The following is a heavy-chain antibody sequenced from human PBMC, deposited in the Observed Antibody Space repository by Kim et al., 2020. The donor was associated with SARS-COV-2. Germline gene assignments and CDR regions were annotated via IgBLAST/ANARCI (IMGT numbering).Heavy chain of an antibody. D-gene: IGHD3-10*01. CDR1: GFTFSSYS. CDR2: ISSSSSTI. CDR3: ARDLSYYGSGSSFDY. J-gene: IGHJ4*02. Sequence: GGSLRLSCAASGFTFSSYSMNWVRQAPGKGLEWVSYISSSSSTIYYADSVKGRFTISRDNAKNSLYLQMNSLRDEDTAVYYCARDLSYYGSGSSFDYWGQGTLVTVSS. V-gene: IGHV3-48*02.